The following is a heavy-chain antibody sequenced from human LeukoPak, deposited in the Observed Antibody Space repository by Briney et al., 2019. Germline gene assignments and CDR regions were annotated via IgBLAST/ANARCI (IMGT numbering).Heavy chain of an antibody. CDR2: ISYDGSNK. CDR1: GFTFSSYG. CDR3: AELGITMIGGV. Sequence: GGSLRLSCAASGFTFSSYGMHWVRQAPGKGLEWVAVISYDGSNKYYADSVKGRFTISRDNAKNSLYLQMNSLRAEDTAVYYCAELGITMIGGVWGKGTTVTISS. D-gene: IGHD3-10*02. V-gene: IGHV3-30*18. J-gene: IGHJ6*04.